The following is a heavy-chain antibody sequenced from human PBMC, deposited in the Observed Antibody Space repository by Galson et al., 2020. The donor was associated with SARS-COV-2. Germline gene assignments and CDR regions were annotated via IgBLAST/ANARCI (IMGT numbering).Heavy chain of an antibody. J-gene: IGHJ4*02. V-gene: IGHV3-53*01. CDR1: GFTVSSNY. CDR3: ARSVNLYGGDPFDY. Sequence: GESLKISCAASGFTVSSNYLSWVRQAPGKGLEWVSVTYPGGDTYYADSVKGRFTFSRDNSRNTLYLQMNSQRVEDTAVYHCARSVNLYGGDPFDYWGQGTLVTVSS. CDR2: TYPGGDT. D-gene: IGHD2-21*02.